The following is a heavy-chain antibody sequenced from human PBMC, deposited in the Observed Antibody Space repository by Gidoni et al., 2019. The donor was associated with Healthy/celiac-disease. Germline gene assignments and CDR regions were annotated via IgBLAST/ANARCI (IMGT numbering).Heavy chain of an antibody. CDR3: AREGIVGAIFGFDY. V-gene: IGHV4-34*01. D-gene: IGHD1-26*01. J-gene: IGHJ4*02. Sequence: QVQLQQWGAGLLKPSETLSLTCAVYGGSFSGYYWSWIRQPPGKGLEWIGEINHSGSTNYNPSLKSRVTISVDTSKNQFSLKLSSVTAADTAVYYCAREGIVGAIFGFDYWGQGTLVTVSS. CDR1: GGSFSGYY. CDR2: INHSGST.